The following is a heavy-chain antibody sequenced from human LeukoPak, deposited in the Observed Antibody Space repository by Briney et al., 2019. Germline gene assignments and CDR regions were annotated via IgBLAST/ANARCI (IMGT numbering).Heavy chain of an antibody. V-gene: IGHV1-2*02. D-gene: IGHD1-26*01. CDR3: ARVRDWELLRLFDY. CDR2: INPNSGGT. Sequence: ASVKVSCKASGYTFTGYYMHWVRQAPGQGLEWMGWINPNSGGTNYAQKFQGRVTMTRDTSISTVYMELSRLRSDDTAVYYCARVRDWELLRLFDYWGQGTLVTVSS. CDR1: GYTFTGYY. J-gene: IGHJ4*02.